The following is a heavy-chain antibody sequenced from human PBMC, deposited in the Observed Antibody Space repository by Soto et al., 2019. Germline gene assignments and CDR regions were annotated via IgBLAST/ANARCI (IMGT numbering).Heavy chain of an antibody. V-gene: IGHV3-48*01. CDR2: ISSSSSTI. D-gene: IGHD3-10*01. CDR1: GFTFSSYS. CDR3: ARDLGGSGSYFSDYYYYGMDV. J-gene: IGHJ6*02. Sequence: PGGSLRLSCAASGFTFSSYSMNWVRQAPGKGLEWVSYISSSSSTIYYADSVKGRFTISRDNAKNSLYLQMNSLRAEDTAVYYCARDLGGSGSYFSDYYYYGMDVWGQGTTVTVSS.